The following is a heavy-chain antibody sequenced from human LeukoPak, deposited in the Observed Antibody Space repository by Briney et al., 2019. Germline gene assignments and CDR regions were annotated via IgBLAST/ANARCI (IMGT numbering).Heavy chain of an antibody. J-gene: IGHJ4*02. Sequence: SETLSLTCAVSGGSISSSKWWSWVRQTPGMGLEWIGEVYQGATPTYNPSLKDRVTISVDKSKNQFSLNLNSVTAADTAVYFCARGESNGGHGRHWGQGTLVTVSS. CDR3: ARGESNGGHGRH. CDR2: VYQGATP. D-gene: IGHD2-15*01. CDR1: GGSISSSKW. V-gene: IGHV4-4*02.